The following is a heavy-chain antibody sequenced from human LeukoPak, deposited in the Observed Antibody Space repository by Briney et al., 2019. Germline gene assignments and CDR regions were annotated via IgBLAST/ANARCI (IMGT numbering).Heavy chain of an antibody. V-gene: IGHV3-23*01. J-gene: IGHJ4*02. CDR3: AKKGSYSSHFDY. D-gene: IGHD1-26*01. CDR2: ISGSGGST. Sequence: GGSLRLSCAASGFTFSSYARSWVRQAPGKGLEWVSAISGSGGSTYYADSVKGRFTISRDNSKNTLYLQMNSLRAEDTAVYYCAKKGSYSSHFDYWGQGTLVTVSS. CDR1: GFTFSSYA.